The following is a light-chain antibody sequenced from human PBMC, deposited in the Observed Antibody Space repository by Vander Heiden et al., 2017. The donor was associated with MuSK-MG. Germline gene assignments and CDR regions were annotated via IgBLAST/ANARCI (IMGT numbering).Light chain of an antibody. J-gene: IGLJ2*01. V-gene: IGLV2-14*03. CDR2: DVH. Sequence: QSALTQTASVSGSPGQSITISCTGTSSDVGTYDFVSWYQQHPDKAPQLIVFDVHDRQSGVSERCYGAKSGYTASGTLSWLQADDEAPSFCSSYTSRGTLIFGGGTKLTVL. CDR1: SSDVGTYDF. CDR3: SSYTSRGTLI.